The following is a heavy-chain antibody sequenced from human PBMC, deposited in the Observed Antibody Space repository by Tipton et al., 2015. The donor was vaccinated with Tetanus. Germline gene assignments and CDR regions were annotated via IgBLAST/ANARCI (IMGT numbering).Heavy chain of an antibody. J-gene: IGHJ4*02. D-gene: IGHD3-16*01. CDR3: TTSGPGAFGGDG. V-gene: IGHV3-15*01. CDR2: IKSKTDGGTI. CDR1: GFTSGFTFSHAW. Sequence: SLRLSCAASGFTSGFTFSHAWLRWVRQAPEKGLEWVGRIKSKTDGGTIDYAAPGKGRFTLSRDDTKITLYRQMSSLKTEDAAGYCCTTSGPGAFGGDGWGQGALVTGSS.